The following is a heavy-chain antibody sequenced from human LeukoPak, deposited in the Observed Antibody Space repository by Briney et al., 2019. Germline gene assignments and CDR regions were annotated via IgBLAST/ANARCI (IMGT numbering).Heavy chain of an antibody. Sequence: GESLKISCQGSGYSFTSYWIGWVRQMPGKGLEWMGIIYPGDSDARYSPSFQGQVTISADKSISTAYLQWSSLEASDTAMYYCARLMGGSSNYAPFDYWGQGTLVTVSS. J-gene: IGHJ4*02. V-gene: IGHV5-51*01. CDR1: GYSFTSYW. D-gene: IGHD4-11*01. CDR3: ARLMGGSSNYAPFDY. CDR2: IYPGDSDA.